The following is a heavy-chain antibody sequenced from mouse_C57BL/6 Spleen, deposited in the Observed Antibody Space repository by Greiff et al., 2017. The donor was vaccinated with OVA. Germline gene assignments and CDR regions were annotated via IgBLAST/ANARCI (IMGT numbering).Heavy chain of an antibody. CDR1: GFTFSSYA. CDR3: ARGHYYGSSYGIYFDY. Sequence: EVKLEESGGGLVKPGGSLKLSCAASGFTFSSYAMSWVRQTPEKRLEWVATISDGGSYTYYPDNVKGRFTISRDNAKNNLYLQMSHLKSEDTAMYYCARGHYYGSSYGIYFDYWGQGTTLTVSS. CDR2: ISDGGSYT. D-gene: IGHD1-1*01. J-gene: IGHJ2*01. V-gene: IGHV5-4*03.